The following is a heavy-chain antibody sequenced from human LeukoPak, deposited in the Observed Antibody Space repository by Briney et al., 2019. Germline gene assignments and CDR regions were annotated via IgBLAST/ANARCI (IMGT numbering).Heavy chain of an antibody. Sequence: TGGSLRLFCSASGFTFSRYAMHWVRQAPGKGLEYVSAISSNGGSTYYADSVKGRFTISRDNSRNTLHLQMSSLRVEDTAVYYCVKDSSSGSYFDYWGQGTLVTVPS. V-gene: IGHV3-64D*06. J-gene: IGHJ4*02. CDR3: VKDSSSGSYFDY. CDR2: ISSNGGST. CDR1: GFTFSRYA. D-gene: IGHD3-10*01.